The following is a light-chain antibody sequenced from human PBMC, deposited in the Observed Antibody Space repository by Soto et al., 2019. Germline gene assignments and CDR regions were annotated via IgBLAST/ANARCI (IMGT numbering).Light chain of an antibody. CDR2: GNG. V-gene: IGLV1-40*01. CDR1: SSNIGAGYD. J-gene: IGLJ2*01. Sequence: QSVLTQPPSVSGAPGQRVTISCSGTSSNIGAGYDVQWYQQLRGKPPKLVIYGNGYRPSGVSNRFSGSKSGNTASLTISGLQAEDEADYYCSSYTTSSTLNVVFGGGTKLTVL. CDR3: SSYTTSSTLNVV.